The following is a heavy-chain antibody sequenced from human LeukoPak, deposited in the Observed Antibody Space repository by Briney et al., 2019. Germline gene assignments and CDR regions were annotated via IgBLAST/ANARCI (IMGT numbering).Heavy chain of an antibody. J-gene: IGHJ4*02. V-gene: IGHV4-31*03. CDR1: GGSISSGGYY. Sequence: SETLSLTCTVSGGSISSGGYYWSWVRQHPGKGLEWIGYIYYSGSTYYNPSLKSRVTISVDTSKNQFSLKLSSVTAADTAVYYCARTWVVRGGYSSSWYSYPIDYWGQGTLVTVSS. D-gene: IGHD6-13*01. CDR3: ARTWVVRGGYSSSWYSYPIDY. CDR2: IYYSGST.